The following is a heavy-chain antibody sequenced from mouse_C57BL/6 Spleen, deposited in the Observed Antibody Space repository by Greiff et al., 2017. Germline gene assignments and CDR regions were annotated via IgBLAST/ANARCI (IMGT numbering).Heavy chain of an antibody. CDR1: GYTFTDYY. D-gene: IGHD1-2*01. CDR2: INPYNGGT. Sequence: DVKLQESGPVLVKPGASVKMSCKASGYTFTDYYMNWVKQSHGKSLEWIGVINPYNGGTSYNQKFKGKATLTVDKSSSTAYMELNSLTSEDSAVYYCARRDYGVPGADWGQGTLVTVSA. CDR3: ARRDYGVPGAD. J-gene: IGHJ3*01. V-gene: IGHV1-19*01.